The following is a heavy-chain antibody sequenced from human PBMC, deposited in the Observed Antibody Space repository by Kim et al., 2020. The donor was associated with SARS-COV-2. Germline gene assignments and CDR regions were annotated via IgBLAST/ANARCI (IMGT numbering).Heavy chain of an antibody. Sequence: NPSLKSRVTISVDTSKNQFSLKLSSVTAADTAVYYCARDTAVAGTKHFDYWGQGTLVTVSS. V-gene: IGHV4-34*01. J-gene: IGHJ4*02. D-gene: IGHD6-19*01. CDR3: ARDTAVAGTKHFDY.